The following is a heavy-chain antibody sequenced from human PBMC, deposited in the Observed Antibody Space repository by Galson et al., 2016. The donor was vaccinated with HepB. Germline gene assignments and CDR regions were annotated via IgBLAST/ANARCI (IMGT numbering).Heavy chain of an antibody. Sequence: SETLSLTCAVSGGSISSSNWWSWVRQPPTKGLEWIGETFHSGNTYYNASLGSRVTISLDKSQNHLSLKLTSVTAADTAVYYCARHIGVPGTRGFDSWGPGILVTVSS. CDR1: GGSISSSNW. J-gene: IGHJ5*01. CDR3: ARHIGVPGTRGFDS. V-gene: IGHV4-4*02. CDR2: TFHSGNT. D-gene: IGHD6-19*01.